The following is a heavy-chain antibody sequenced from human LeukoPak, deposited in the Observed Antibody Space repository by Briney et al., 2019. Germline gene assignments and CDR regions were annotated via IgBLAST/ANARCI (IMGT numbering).Heavy chain of an antibody. Sequence: GGSLRLSCAASGFTFSSYSMNWVRRAPGKGLEWISFISSNSRTILYTDSVKGRFTSSRDNAKNSLYLQMNNLRVEDTAVYYCARDVGVYGDYAILGYWGQGTLVTVSS. D-gene: IGHD4-17*01. V-gene: IGHV3-48*01. CDR1: GFTFSSYS. J-gene: IGHJ4*02. CDR2: ISSNSRTI. CDR3: ARDVGVYGDYAILGY.